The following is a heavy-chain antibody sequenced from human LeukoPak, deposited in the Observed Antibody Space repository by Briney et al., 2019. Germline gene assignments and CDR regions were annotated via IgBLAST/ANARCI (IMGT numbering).Heavy chain of an antibody. Sequence: PSETLSLTCTVSGGSISGYYWSWIRQPAGKGLEWIGRIQTTATNYNPSLKGRVTMSMDMSKNQISLRLTSVTATDTAVYYCARVRYSSSSGDYYYYMDVWGKGTTVTVSS. CDR1: GGSISGYY. J-gene: IGHJ6*03. CDR3: ARVRYSSSSGDYYYYMDV. D-gene: IGHD6-6*01. V-gene: IGHV4-4*07. CDR2: IQTTAT.